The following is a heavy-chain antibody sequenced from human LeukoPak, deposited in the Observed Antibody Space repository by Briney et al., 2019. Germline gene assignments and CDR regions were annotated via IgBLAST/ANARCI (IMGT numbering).Heavy chain of an antibody. J-gene: IGHJ4*01. CDR3: ARVDDTSGYFYKFDY. V-gene: IGHV4-59*01. D-gene: IGHD3-22*01. CDR2: IHYSGNT. Sequence: SETLSLTCSVSGGSISNYYWSWIRQPPGTGLEWVAYIHYSGNTNYNPSLKSRVVISVDTSKNQFSLKLASVTAADTAVYYCARVDDTSGYFYKFDYWGQEPWSPSPQ. CDR1: GGSISNYY.